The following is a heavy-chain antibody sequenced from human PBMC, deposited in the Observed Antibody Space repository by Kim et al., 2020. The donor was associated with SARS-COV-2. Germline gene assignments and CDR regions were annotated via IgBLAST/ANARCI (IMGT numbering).Heavy chain of an antibody. J-gene: IGHJ4*02. CDR3: AKGFPPRFFDY. Sequence: KYNADSVKGRLTISREHTKNTLYLQMNILRAEDTAVYYCAKGFPPRFFDYWGQGTLVTVSS. D-gene: IGHD3-16*01. V-gene: IGHV3-30*02. CDR2: K.